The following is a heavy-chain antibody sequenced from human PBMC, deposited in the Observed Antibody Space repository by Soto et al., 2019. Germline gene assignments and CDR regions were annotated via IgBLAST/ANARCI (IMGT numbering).Heavy chain of an antibody. J-gene: IGHJ6*02. CDR1: GFTFSSYA. CDR2: ISGSGGST. V-gene: IGHV3-23*01. Sequence: GGSLRLSCAASGFTFSSYAMSWVRQAPGKGLEWVSAISGSGGSTYYADSVKGRFTISRDNSKNTLYLQMNSLRAEDTAVYYCAKAIGYCSSTSCYTGLAYYYYGMGVWGQGTTVTVSS. D-gene: IGHD2-2*02. CDR3: AKAIGYCSSTSCYTGLAYYYYGMGV.